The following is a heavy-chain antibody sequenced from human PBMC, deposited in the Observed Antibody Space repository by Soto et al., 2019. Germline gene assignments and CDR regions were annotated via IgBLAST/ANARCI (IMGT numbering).Heavy chain of an antibody. CDR3: ATGVDCSRTSCYRSAFDI. CDR1: GFTFSSYA. Sequence: EVQLLESGGGLVQPGGSLRLSCAASGFTFSSYAMSWVRQAPGKGLEWVSTISGSGGTTYYADSVRGRFTISRDNSKNTLYPQVNSLIAEDSSVFYCATGVDCSRTSCYRSAFDIWGQGTMVTVSS. D-gene: IGHD2-2*01. J-gene: IGHJ3*02. V-gene: IGHV3-23*01. CDR2: ISGSGGTT.